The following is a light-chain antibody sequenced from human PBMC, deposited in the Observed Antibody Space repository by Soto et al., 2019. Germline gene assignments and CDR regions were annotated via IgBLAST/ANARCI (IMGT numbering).Light chain of an antibody. CDR2: DAS. Sequence: DIQMTQSTSSLSASVGDRVTITCQASQDISNYLNWYQQKPGKAPKLLIYDASNLETGAPSRFSGSGSGTDFTFTISSLQPEDIATYYCQQYDNLPLTFGGGTKVDIK. CDR3: QQYDNLPLT. J-gene: IGKJ4*01. CDR1: QDISNY. V-gene: IGKV1-33*01.